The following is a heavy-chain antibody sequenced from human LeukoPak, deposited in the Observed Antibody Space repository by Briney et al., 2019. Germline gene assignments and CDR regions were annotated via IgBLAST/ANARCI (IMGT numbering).Heavy chain of an antibody. CDR2: TSFDKDNN. CDR3: AKGKTPYYWHSSGYYSDFTDFYFDY. Sequence: GGSLRLSCAASGFNFSSYVMHWVRQAPGKGLEGVAVTSFDKDNNYYGGSVKGRFTISRDNSKNTLYLQMNSLRAGDTAVYYCAKGKTPYYWHSSGYYSDFTDFYFDYWGQGTLVTVSS. J-gene: IGHJ4*02. V-gene: IGHV3-30*18. CDR1: GFNFSSYV. D-gene: IGHD3-22*01.